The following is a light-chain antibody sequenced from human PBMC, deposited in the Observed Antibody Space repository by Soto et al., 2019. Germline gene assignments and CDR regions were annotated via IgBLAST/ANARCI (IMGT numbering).Light chain of an antibody. CDR2: DAS. Sequence: TQSPCTLSFSPGERATLSCRASQSISSWLAWYQQKPGKAPKLLIYDASSLESGVPSRFSGSGSGTEFTLTISSLQPDDFATYYCQQYNSYWTFGQGTKVDIK. V-gene: IGKV1-5*01. CDR3: QQYNSYWT. CDR1: QSISSW. J-gene: IGKJ1*01.